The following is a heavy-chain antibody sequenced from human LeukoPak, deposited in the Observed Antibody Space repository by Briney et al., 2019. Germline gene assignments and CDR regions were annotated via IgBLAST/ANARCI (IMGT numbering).Heavy chain of an antibody. CDR2: IYYSGST. D-gene: IGHD1-26*01. J-gene: IGHJ4*02. V-gene: IGHV4-39*01. Sequence: SETLSLTCTVSGGSISSSSYYWGWIRQPPGKGLEWIGSIYYSGSTYYNPSLKSRVTISVDTSKNQFSLKLSSVTAADTAVYYCARQQGEGSSTTFDYWGQGTLVTVSS. CDR3: ARQQGEGSSTTFDY. CDR1: GGSISSSSYY.